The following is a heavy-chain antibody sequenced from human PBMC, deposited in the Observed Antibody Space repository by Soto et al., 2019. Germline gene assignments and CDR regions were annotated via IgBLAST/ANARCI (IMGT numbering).Heavy chain of an antibody. CDR1: GDTPSTYA. V-gene: IGHV1-69*14. CDR2: IIPILGTP. D-gene: IGHD2-21*01. Sequence: QVQLVQSGAEVQKPGSSVNVSCKASGDTPSTYAISWVRQAPGQGLEWMGGIIPILGTPNYAQRFQGKITTSADTSTRTTYMELNSVTSDDTAIFYCAIVGLDVDSWGQGTLVIVSS. CDR3: AIVGLDVDS. J-gene: IGHJ4*02.